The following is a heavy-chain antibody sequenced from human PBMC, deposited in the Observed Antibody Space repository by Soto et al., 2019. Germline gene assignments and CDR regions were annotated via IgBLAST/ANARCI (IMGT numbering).Heavy chain of an antibody. CDR3: ASPRQGNYDFLSGYYALDY. Sequence: PSETLSLTCTVSGGSISSSGSYWGWVRQPPGKGLEWIVSFCYTGGTYSTYYNPALKSRVTISLDTPKRQFSLNLRSVTAADTAVYYCASPRQGNYDFLSGYYALDYWGHGTLCTGSS. CDR1: GGSISSSGSY. CDR2: FCYTGGTYST. V-gene: IGHV4-39*01. D-gene: IGHD3-3*01. J-gene: IGHJ4*01.